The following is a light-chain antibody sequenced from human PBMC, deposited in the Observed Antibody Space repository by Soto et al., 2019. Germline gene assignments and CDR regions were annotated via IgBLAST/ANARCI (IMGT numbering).Light chain of an antibody. Sequence: QSVLTQPPAVSAAPGQKVTISCSGSSSNIGNYDVSWYQLLPGAAPKVLIYVNGKRPSGIPDRFSGSKSGTSATLDIAGLQTGDEADYYCGTWDNSLSVVIFGGGTKLTVL. CDR3: GTWDNSLSVVI. V-gene: IGLV1-51*01. CDR1: SSNIGNYD. CDR2: VNG. J-gene: IGLJ2*01.